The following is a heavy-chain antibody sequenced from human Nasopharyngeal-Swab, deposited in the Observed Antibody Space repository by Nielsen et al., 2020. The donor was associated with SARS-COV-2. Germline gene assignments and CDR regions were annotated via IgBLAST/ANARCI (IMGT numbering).Heavy chain of an antibody. CDR1: GFSFKSYG. Sequence: GGSLRLSCVASGFSFKSYGMQWVRQAPGKGLDWVASVLYDESKKHYADSVKDRFTISRDNSKNTLYLQMDSLRAEDTGIYFCARSDILADCWGQGTLVTVSS. J-gene: IGHJ4*02. V-gene: IGHV3-33*01. D-gene: IGHD3-9*01. CDR3: ARSDILADC. CDR2: VLYDESKK.